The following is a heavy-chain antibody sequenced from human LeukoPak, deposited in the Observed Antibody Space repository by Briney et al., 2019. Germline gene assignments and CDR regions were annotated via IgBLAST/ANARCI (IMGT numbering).Heavy chain of an antibody. V-gene: IGHV4-39*01. CDR3: ARRLSSRIFDY. CDR2: IYYNGST. Sequence: PSETLSLTCTVSGGSISSSSYYWGWIRQPPGKGLECIGIIYYNGSTYYNPSLKSRVTISVDTSTNQFSLKLSSVTAADTAVYYCARRLSSRIFDYWGQGTLVTVSS. CDR1: GGSISSSSYY. D-gene: IGHD6-13*01. J-gene: IGHJ4*02.